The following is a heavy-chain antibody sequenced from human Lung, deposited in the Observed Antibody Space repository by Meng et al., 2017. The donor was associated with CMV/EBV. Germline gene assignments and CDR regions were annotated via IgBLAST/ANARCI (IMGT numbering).Heavy chain of an antibody. Sequence: SLKISCAASGFTFSSYSMNWVRQAPGKGLEWVSSISSSSSYIYYADSVKGRFTISRDNAKNSLYLQMNSLRAEDTAVYYCARAYYYDSSGYYIAPNYYYYGMDVWGQGTTVTVSS. CDR1: GFTFSSYS. CDR3: ARAYYYDSSGYYIAPNYYYYGMDV. V-gene: IGHV3-21*01. D-gene: IGHD3-22*01. J-gene: IGHJ6*02. CDR2: ISSSSSYI.